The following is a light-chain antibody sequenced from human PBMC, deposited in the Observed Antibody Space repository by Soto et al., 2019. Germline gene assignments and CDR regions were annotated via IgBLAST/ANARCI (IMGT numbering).Light chain of an antibody. CDR2: ATS. CDR1: QSVNIY. V-gene: IGKV3-11*01. Sequence: EIVMTQSPATLSVSPGERATLSCRASQSVNIYLAWYQQKPGQAPRLLIYATSNRAPGIPARFSGSGSGTDFTLTISSLEPEDFAVYYCQQRSSWPFTFGPGTKVDIK. CDR3: QQRSSWPFT. J-gene: IGKJ3*01.